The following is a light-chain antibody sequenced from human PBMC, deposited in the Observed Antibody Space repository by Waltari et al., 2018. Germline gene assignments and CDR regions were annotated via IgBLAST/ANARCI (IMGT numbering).Light chain of an antibody. J-gene: IGLJ2*01. CDR1: SPNIGAGSD. CDR3: QSYDSSLGGSV. Sequence: QSVLTQPPSVSGAPGQRVTLSCTGSSPNIGAGSDVNWYQQLPGEAPKLLIYGNTNRPSGVPDRVSGSKSGTSASLAITGLQAEDEADYYCQSYDSSLGGSVFGGGTKLTVL. CDR2: GNT. V-gene: IGLV1-40*01.